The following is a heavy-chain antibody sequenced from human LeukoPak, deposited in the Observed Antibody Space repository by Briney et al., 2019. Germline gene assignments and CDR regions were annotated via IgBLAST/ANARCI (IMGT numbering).Heavy chain of an antibody. CDR1: GYTFTSYD. CDR3: ARALRGYFDWLSVGGQFDP. CDR2: MNPNSGNT. Sequence: ASVKVSCKASGYTFTSYDIKWVRQATGQGLEWMGWMNPNSGNTGYAQKFQGRVTMTRNTSISTAYMELSSLRSEDTAVYYCARALRGYFDWLSVGGQFDPWGQGTLVTVSS. J-gene: IGHJ5*02. V-gene: IGHV1-8*01. D-gene: IGHD3-9*01.